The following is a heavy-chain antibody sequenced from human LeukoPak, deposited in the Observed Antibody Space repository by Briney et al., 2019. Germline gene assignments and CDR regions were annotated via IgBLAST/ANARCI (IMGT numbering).Heavy chain of an antibody. V-gene: IGHV3-66*01. Sequence: GGSLRLSCAASGFTVSSSYMNWVRHAPGQGLEWVSLIFSGGGTYYEDSVKGRFTISRDNSKNTLFLQMNSQRAEDTAVYYCARGGVVYPDSFDIWGRGTMVTVSS. D-gene: IGHD2-15*01. CDR1: GFTVSSSY. CDR3: ARGGVVYPDSFDI. J-gene: IGHJ3*02. CDR2: IFSGGGT.